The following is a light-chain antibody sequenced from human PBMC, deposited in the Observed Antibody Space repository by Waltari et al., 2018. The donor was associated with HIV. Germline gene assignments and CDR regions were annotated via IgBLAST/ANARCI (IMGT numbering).Light chain of an antibody. CDR2: GAS. Sequence: EIVMTQSPATLYVSQGERATLSCRASQSVSSKLAWYQQKPGQAPRLLIYGASTRATGIPARFSGSGSGTEFTLTISSLQSEDFAVYYCQQYNNWPYTFGQGTKLEIK. J-gene: IGKJ2*01. CDR1: QSVSSK. V-gene: IGKV3-15*01. CDR3: QQYNNWPYT.